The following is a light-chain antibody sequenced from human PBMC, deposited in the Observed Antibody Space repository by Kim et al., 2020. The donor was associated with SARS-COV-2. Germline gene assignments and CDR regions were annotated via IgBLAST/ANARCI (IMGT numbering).Light chain of an antibody. J-gene: IGKJ1*01. V-gene: IGKV3-11*01. CDR2: DVL. CDR3: QQRSTWPLT. Sequence: ETVLTQSPATLSLSPGERATLSCRASQSVSKYLAWYQQKPGQAPRLLIYDVLNRATGIPARFSGSGSGTDFTLTISYLESEDFAVYYCQQRSTWPLTFGQGTKVEIK. CDR1: QSVSKY.